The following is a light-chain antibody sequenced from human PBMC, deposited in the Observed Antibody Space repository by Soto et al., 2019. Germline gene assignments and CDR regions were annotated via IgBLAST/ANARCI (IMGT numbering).Light chain of an antibody. CDR3: SLYTSENAYV. CDR2: EVS. CDR1: STDFVSYNR. Sequence: QSAPTQPPSVSGSPGQSVTISCTGTSTDFVSYNRVSWYQQPPGTAPKLMIYEVSKRPSGVPDRFSGSKSGNTASLTISGLQAADEADYYCSLYTSENAYVFGTGTKLTVL. V-gene: IGLV2-18*01. J-gene: IGLJ1*01.